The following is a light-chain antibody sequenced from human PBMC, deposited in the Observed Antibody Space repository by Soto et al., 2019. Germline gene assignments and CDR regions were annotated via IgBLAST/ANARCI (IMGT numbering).Light chain of an antibody. CDR3: QQCNIYWT. CDR2: KAS. Sequence: DIQMTQSPSTLSASVGDRVTITCRASQSIRSWLAWYQKKPGKAPKLLIYKASSLESGVPSRFSGSGSETEFTLTISSLQPDDFATYYYQQCNIYWTFGQGTKVVI. V-gene: IGKV1-5*03. J-gene: IGKJ1*01. CDR1: QSIRSW.